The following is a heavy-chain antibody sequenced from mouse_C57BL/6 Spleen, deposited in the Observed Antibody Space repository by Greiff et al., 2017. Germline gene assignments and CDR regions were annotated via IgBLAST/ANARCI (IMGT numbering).Heavy chain of an antibody. CDR1: GYTFTNYN. D-gene: IGHD4-1*01. CDR3: ARGTGTDYYAMDY. CDR2: INPNNGGT. V-gene: IGHV1-22*01. Sequence: EVQLQQSGPELVKPGASVKMSCKASGYTFTNYNMHWVKQSHGKSLEWIGYINPNNGGTSYNQKFKGKATLTVNKSSSTAYMEIRSLTSEDSAVYYCARGTGTDYYAMDYWGQGTSVTVSS. J-gene: IGHJ4*01.